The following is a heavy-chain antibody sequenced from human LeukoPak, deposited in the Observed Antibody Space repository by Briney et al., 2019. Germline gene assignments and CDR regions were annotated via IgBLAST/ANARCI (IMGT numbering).Heavy chain of an antibody. Sequence: ASVKVSCKASGGTFSSYAISWVRQAPGQGLEWMGGIIPIFGTANYAQKFQGRVTITADESTSTVYMELSSLRSEDTAVYYCARSVGYDWDWFDPWGQGTLVTVSS. CDR1: GGTFSSYA. V-gene: IGHV1-69*13. D-gene: IGHD5-12*01. CDR3: ARSVGYDWDWFDP. J-gene: IGHJ5*02. CDR2: IIPIFGTA.